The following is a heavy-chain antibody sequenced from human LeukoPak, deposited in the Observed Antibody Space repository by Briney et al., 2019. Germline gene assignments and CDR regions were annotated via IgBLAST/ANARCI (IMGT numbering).Heavy chain of an antibody. V-gene: IGHV5-51*01. Sequence: HGESLKISCKGSGYSFTSYWIGWVRQMPGKGLDWMGIIYPGDSDTRYSPSFQGQVTISADKSISTAYLRWSSLKASDTAMYYCARLRGGSTDPYYFYYGMDVWGQGTTVTVSS. J-gene: IGHJ6*02. CDR2: IYPGDSDT. CDR1: GYSFTSYW. CDR3: ARLRGGSTDPYYFYYGMDV. D-gene: IGHD3-16*01.